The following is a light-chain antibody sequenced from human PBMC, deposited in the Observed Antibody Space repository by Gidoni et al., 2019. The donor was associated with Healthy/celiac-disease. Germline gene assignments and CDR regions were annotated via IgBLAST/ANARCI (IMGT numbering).Light chain of an antibody. Sequence: DIVITQSPATLSVSPGESATLSCRACHSVSSNLSGYQQKPGQAPRLLIFGAATRGTGIPATCSGSGAGTKVTLTISSLQSEDFAVYYCQQYNNWKGTFGQGTKVEIK. CDR1: HSVSSN. CDR3: QQYNNWKGT. J-gene: IGKJ1*01. CDR2: GAA. V-gene: IGKV3-15*01.